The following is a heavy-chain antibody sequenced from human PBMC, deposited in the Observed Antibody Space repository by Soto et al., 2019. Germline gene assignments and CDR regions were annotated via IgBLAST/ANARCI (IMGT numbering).Heavy chain of an antibody. J-gene: IGHJ6*02. CDR2: ITWNSASV. Sequence: PGGSLILSCAASGFIFDDFAMHWVWQAPGKGLEWVSSITWNSASVAYADSVKGRFTISSDNAKNSLYLQMNNLRPEDAALYYCTKEVYGMGYYYYVMDVWGQGSTVTVSS. D-gene: IGHD2-8*01. CDR1: GFIFDDFA. V-gene: IGHV3-9*01. CDR3: TKEVYGMGYYYYVMDV.